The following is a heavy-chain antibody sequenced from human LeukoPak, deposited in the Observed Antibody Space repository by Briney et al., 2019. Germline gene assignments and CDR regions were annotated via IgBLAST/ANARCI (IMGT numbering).Heavy chain of an antibody. D-gene: IGHD2-15*01. Sequence: SETLSLTCTVSGGSISSYYWGWIRQPPGKGLEWIGSIYYSGSTYYNPSLKSRVTISVDTSKNQFSPKLSSVTAADTAVYYCARSTYCSGGSCSHNWFDPWGQGTLVTVSS. CDR2: IYYSGST. CDR1: GGSISSYY. J-gene: IGHJ5*02. CDR3: ARSTYCSGGSCSHNWFDP. V-gene: IGHV4-39*07.